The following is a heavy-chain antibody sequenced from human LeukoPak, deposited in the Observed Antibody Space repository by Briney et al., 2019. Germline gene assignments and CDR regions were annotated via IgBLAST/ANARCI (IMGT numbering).Heavy chain of an antibody. CDR2: IFHTGST. CDR1: GYSISSGYY. Sequence: SETLSLTCTVSGYSISSGYYWAWIRQPPGKGLEWIGSIFHTGSTYHNPSLKSRVTISVDTSKNQFSLKLSSVTAADTAVYYCARFIAVAGPFDYWGQGTLVTVSS. V-gene: IGHV4-38-2*02. D-gene: IGHD6-19*01. CDR3: ARFIAVAGPFDY. J-gene: IGHJ4*02.